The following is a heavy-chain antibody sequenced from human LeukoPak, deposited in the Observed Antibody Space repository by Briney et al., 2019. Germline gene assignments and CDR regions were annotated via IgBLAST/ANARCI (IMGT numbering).Heavy chain of an antibody. D-gene: IGHD4-23*01. Sequence: ASVNVSCKASGYTFTGYYMHWVRQAPGQGLEWMGWINPNSGGTNYAQKVQGRVTMTRDTSISTADKQLSRLGSDATAVYYCARGMTTVVTPGVYWGQGTLVTVSS. CDR1: GYTFTGYY. CDR2: INPNSGGT. V-gene: IGHV1-2*02. CDR3: ARGMTTVVTPGVY. J-gene: IGHJ4*02.